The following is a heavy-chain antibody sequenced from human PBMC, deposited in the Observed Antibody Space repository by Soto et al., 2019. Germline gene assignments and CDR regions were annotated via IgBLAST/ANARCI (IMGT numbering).Heavy chain of an antibody. Sequence: GGSLRLSCAVSGFTFSRFWMSWVRQAPGKGLEWVANIKEDGSETYYVDSVKGRFTISRDNAKNSLFLQMNSLRAEDTAVYYCARCPLPWVQSICSWGQGTLVTVSS. D-gene: IGHD2-15*01. V-gene: IGHV3-7*01. CDR2: IKEDGSET. CDR1: GFTFSRFW. J-gene: IGHJ5*02. CDR3: ARCPLPWVQSICS.